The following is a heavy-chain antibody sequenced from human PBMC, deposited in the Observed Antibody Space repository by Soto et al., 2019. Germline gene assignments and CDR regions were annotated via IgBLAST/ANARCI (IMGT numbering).Heavy chain of an antibody. J-gene: IGHJ6*02. V-gene: IGHV1-69*01. D-gene: IGHD2-15*01. Sequence: QVQLVQSGAEVKKPGSSVKVSCKASGGTFSSYAISWVRQAPGQGLEWMGGVIPIFGTANYAQKFQGRVTITADESTSTAYMELSSLRSEDTAVYYCARDNIVVVVAATYGMDVWGQGTTVTVSS. CDR1: GGTFSSYA. CDR3: ARDNIVVVVAATYGMDV. CDR2: VIPIFGTA.